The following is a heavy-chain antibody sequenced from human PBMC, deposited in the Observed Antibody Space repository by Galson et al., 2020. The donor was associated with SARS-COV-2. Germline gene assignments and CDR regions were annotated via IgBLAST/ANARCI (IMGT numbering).Heavy chain of an antibody. D-gene: IGHD6-19*01. CDR1: GFTFSNAW. J-gene: IGHJ4*02. CDR3: STASISVAGLAGIL. Sequence: GESLKISCAASGFTFSNAWMSWVRQAPGKGLEWVGRIKSKSDGGTTDYAAPVKGRFSISRDDSKNTLYLQMTSLKTEDTAVYYCSTASISVAGLAGILWGQGTLVTVSS. CDR2: IKSKSDGGTT. V-gene: IGHV3-15*01.